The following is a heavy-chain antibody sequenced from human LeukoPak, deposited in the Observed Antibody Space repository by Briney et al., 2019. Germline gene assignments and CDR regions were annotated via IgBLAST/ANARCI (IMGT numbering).Heavy chain of an antibody. V-gene: IGHV3-53*01. Sequence: PGGSLRLSCAASGFTFNTYGMTWVRQAPGKGLEWVSILYSGGSTSYADSVKGRFTISRDNSKNTLYLQMNSLRAEDTAVYYCARGKPQSSRATFDCWGQGTLVTVSS. J-gene: IGHJ4*02. D-gene: IGHD1-14*01. CDR1: GFTFNTYG. CDR3: ARGKPQSSRATFDC. CDR2: LYSGGST.